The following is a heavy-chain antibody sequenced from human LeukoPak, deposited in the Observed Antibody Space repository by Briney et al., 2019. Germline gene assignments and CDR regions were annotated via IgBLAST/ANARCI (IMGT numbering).Heavy chain of an antibody. CDR1: GFTFSSYW. V-gene: IGHV3-74*01. CDR3: ARDLMTTNWFDP. CDR2: INTDGSGA. D-gene: IGHD4-11*01. Sequence: GGSLRLSCAASGFTFSSYWMHWVRQAPGKGLVWVSHINTDGSGANYADSVKGRFTISRDNAKNTLYPQMNSLRAEDTAVYYCARDLMTTNWFDPWGQGTLVTVSS. J-gene: IGHJ5*02.